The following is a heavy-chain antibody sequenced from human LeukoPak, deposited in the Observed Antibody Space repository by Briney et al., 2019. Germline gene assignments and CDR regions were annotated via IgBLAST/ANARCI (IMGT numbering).Heavy chain of an antibody. CDR3: ARDYDFWSGYYCPMDV. V-gene: IGHV1-69*13. D-gene: IGHD3-3*01. Sequence: GASVKVSCKASGGTFSSYAISWVRQAPGRGLEWMGGIIPIFGTANYAQKFQGRVTITADESTSTAYMELSSLRSEDTAVYYCARDYDFWSGYYCPMDVWGKGTTVTVSS. CDR1: GGTFSSYA. CDR2: IIPIFGTA. J-gene: IGHJ6*03.